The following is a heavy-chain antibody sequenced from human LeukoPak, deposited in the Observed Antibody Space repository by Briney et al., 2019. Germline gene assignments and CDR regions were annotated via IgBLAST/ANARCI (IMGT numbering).Heavy chain of an antibody. CDR2: NYPGDSDT. J-gene: IGHJ4*02. CDR3: ARSEAAAGTDFDY. V-gene: IGHV5-51*01. Sequence: GESLQISCKGSGYSFTSYWLGWVRQMPGKGLEWMGINYPGDSDTRYIPCFQGQVTNSADKSIATAYLRLSSLEAADTAMYYCARSEAAAGTDFDYWGQGTLVTVSS. D-gene: IGHD6-13*01. CDR1: GYSFTSYW.